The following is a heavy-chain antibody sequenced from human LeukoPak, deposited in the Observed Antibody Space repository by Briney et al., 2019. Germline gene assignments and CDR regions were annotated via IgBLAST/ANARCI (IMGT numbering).Heavy chain of an antibody. V-gene: IGHV3-30*04. J-gene: IGHJ4*02. D-gene: IGHD1-26*01. CDR3: ARGPVVGASTEVFDY. CDR2: VSYDGGYR. Sequence: XGGSLRLSCAASGFTLSSYSMHWVRQAPGKGLEWVALVSYDGGYRHYTDSVEGRFTISRDNSKNTLYLQINSLRAEDTAVYYCARGPVVGASTEVFDYWGQGTLVTVSS. CDR1: GFTLSSYS.